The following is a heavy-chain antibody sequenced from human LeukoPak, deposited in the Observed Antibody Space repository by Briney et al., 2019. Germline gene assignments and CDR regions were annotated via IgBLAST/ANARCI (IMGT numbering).Heavy chain of an antibody. CDR1: GITLSNYG. CDR2: ISDSGGST. V-gene: IGHV3-23*01. D-gene: IGHD5-12*01. CDR3: ARADPVGSGHAGFYSDY. J-gene: IGHJ4*02. Sequence: GGSLRLSCAVSGITLSNYGMSWVRQAPGKGLEWVAGISDSGGSTNYADSVKGRFTISRDNPKNTLYLQMNSLRAEDTAVYFCARADPVGSGHAGFYSDYWGQGTLVTVSS.